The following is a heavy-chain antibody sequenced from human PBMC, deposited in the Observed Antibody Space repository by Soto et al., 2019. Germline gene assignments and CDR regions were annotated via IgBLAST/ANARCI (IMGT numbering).Heavy chain of an antibody. CDR1: GFSLSTTPVG. J-gene: IGHJ4*02. Sequence: SGPTLVNPTQTLTLTCSFSGFSLSTTPVGVGWIRQPPGKALEWLALIYWDDDRRYIPSLKNRLTITKDTSKSQVVLTMTNMDPVDTATYYFARTTYYYDSSGYWKFYYWGQGTLVTVSS. CDR2: IYWDDDR. CDR3: ARTTYYYDSSGYWKFYY. D-gene: IGHD3-22*01. V-gene: IGHV2-5*02.